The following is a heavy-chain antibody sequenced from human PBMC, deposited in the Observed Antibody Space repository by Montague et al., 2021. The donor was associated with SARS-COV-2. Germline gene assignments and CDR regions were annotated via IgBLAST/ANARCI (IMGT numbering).Heavy chain of an antibody. CDR2: INWNVGSP. D-gene: IGHD3-9*01. CDR1: GFTVDDYG. V-gene: IGHV3-20*01. J-gene: IGHJ3*02. Sequence: SLRLSCAAPGFTVDDYGLSWFRQAPGKGLEWVSGINWNVGSPGYSYSXXVLFTISRDNAKNSLYLQMNSLRAEDTALYHCARSSRYFDWPPDAFDIWGQGTMVTVSS. CDR3: ARSSRYFDWPPDAFDI.